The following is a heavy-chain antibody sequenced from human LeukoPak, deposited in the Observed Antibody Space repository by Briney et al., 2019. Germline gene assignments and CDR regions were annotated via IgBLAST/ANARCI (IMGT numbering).Heavy chain of an antibody. V-gene: IGHV3-30*18. CDR3: AKDLQRFYAGIDY. Sequence: GGSLRLSCAASGFTFSSYGMHWVRQAPGKGLEWVAVISYDGSNKYYADSVKGRFTISRDNSKNTLYLQMNSLRAEDTAVYYCAKDLQRFYAGIDYWGQGTLVTVSS. CDR2: ISYDGSNK. CDR1: GFTFSSYG. J-gene: IGHJ4*02. D-gene: IGHD2/OR15-2a*01.